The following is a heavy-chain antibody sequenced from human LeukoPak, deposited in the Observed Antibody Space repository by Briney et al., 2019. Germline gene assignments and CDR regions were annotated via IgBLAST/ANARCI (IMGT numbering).Heavy chain of an antibody. V-gene: IGHV3-30*04. D-gene: IGHD2-15*01. CDR3: AGVYGGRYVFDY. J-gene: IGHJ4*02. CDR2: ISYDGSNK. CDR1: GFTFSSYA. Sequence: PGGSLRLSCAASGFTFSSYAMHWVRQAPGKGLEWVAVISYDGSNKYYADSVKGRFTISRDNSKNTLYLQMNSLRAEDTAVYYCAGVYGGRYVFDYWGQGTLVTVSS.